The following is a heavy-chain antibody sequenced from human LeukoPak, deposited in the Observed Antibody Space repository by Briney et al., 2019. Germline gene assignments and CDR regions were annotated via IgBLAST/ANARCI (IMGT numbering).Heavy chain of an antibody. D-gene: IGHD3-10*01. Sequence: GGSLRLSCAASGFTFSSYGMHWVRQAPGKGLEWVAVISYDGSNKYYADSVKGRFTISRDNSKNTLYLQMNGLRAEDTAVYYCAKDVRWFGESAFDYWGQGTLVTVSS. J-gene: IGHJ4*02. CDR1: GFTFSSYG. V-gene: IGHV3-30*18. CDR2: ISYDGSNK. CDR3: AKDVRWFGESAFDY.